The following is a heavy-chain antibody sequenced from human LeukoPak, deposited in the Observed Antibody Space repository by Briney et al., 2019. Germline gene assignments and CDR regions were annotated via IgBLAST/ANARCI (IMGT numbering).Heavy chain of an antibody. CDR1: GFTFSSYA. Sequence: GGSLRLSCAASGFTFSSYAMSWVRQAPGKGLEWVSAISGSGGSTYYADSVKGRFTISRDNSKNTLYLQMNSLRAEDTAVYYCAKVGVRGVIIEYFQHWGQGTLVTVSS. CDR2: ISGSGGST. J-gene: IGHJ1*01. D-gene: IGHD3-10*01. V-gene: IGHV3-23*01. CDR3: AKVGVRGVIIEYFQH.